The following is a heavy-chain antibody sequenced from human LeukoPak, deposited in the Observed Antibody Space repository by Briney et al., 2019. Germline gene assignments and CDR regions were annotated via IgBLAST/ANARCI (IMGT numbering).Heavy chain of an antibody. V-gene: IGHV3-23*01. CDR3: AKACWLSSTDAVR. CDR2: IRGNGET. D-gene: IGHD2/OR15-2a*01. CDR1: GLSFSSFA. J-gene: IGHJ4*02. Sequence: GGSLRLSCAASGLSFSSFAMSWVRQGPARGLEWVSSIRGNGETLYADPVKGRCTLSSDSSRNTVYFQLNNLRVEDTAIYYCAKACWLSSTDAVRWGQGTLVTVSS.